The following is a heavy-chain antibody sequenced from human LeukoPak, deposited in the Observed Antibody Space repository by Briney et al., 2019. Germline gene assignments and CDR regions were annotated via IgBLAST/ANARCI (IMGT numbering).Heavy chain of an antibody. V-gene: IGHV4-34*01. Sequence: TPSETLSLTCAVYGGSFSGYYWSWIRQPPGKGLEWIGEINHSGSTNYNPSLKSRVTISVDPSKNQFSLKLNSVTAADTAVYYCARGRWHPSVRVDYWGQGTLVTVSS. D-gene: IGHD6-13*01. J-gene: IGHJ4*02. CDR2: INHSGST. CDR3: ARGRWHPSVRVDY. CDR1: GGSFSGYY.